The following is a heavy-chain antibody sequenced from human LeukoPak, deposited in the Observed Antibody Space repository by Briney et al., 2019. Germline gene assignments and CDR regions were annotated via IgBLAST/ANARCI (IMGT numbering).Heavy chain of an antibody. CDR3: AGVKSGLHYNDY. CDR1: GGTFSSYA. J-gene: IGHJ4*02. D-gene: IGHD2-8*02. V-gene: IGHV1-2*02. CDR2: INPNSGGT. Sequence: ASVKVSCKASGGTFSSYAISWVRQAPGQGLEWMGWINPNSGGTNYAQKFQGRVTMTRDTSISTAYMELSRLRSDDTAVYYCAGVKSGLHYNDYWGQGTLVTVSS.